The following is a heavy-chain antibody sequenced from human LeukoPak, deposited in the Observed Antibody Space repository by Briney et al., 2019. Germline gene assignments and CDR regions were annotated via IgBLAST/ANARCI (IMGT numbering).Heavy chain of an antibody. V-gene: IGHV3-23*01. D-gene: IGHD3-22*01. Sequence: GGSLRLSCAASGFTFSSYAMSWVRKAPGKGLEWVSAISGSGGSTYYADSVKGRFTISRDNSKNTLYLQMNSLRAEDTAVYYCAKGGSSGYYSYDAFDIWGQGTMVTVSS. CDR1: GFTFSSYA. J-gene: IGHJ3*02. CDR2: ISGSGGST. CDR3: AKGGSSGYYSYDAFDI.